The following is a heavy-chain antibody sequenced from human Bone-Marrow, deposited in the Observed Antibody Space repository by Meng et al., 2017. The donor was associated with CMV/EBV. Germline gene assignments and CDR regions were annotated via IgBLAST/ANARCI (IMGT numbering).Heavy chain of an antibody. V-gene: IGHV4-59*01. CDR3: ARGPDIVVVPAAQRGYSYGRLYYYYGMDV. CDR2: MNSGGSA. Sequence: SETLSLTCNVSGGSISSYYWSWIRQPPGKGLEWIGFMNSGGSANYNASLRSRVTISVDMSRNQFSLRLSSVTAADTAVYYCARGPDIVVVPAAQRGYSYGRLYYYYGMDVWGQGTTVTVSS. J-gene: IGHJ6*02. CDR1: GGSISSYY. D-gene: IGHD2-2*01.